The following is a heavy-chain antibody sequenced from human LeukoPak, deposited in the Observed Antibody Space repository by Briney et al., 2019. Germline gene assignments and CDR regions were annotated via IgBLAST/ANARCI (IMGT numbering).Heavy chain of an antibody. D-gene: IGHD3-22*01. V-gene: IGHV4-59*01. J-gene: IGHJ4*02. CDR1: GGSISSYY. Sequence: SETLSLTCTVSGGSISSYYWSWIRQPPGKGLEWIGYIYYSGITNYNPSLKSRVTISVDTSKNQLSLKLSSVTAADTAVYYCARLDHYYDSSGYIWGQGTLVSVSS. CDR2: IYYSGIT. CDR3: ARLDHYYDSSGYI.